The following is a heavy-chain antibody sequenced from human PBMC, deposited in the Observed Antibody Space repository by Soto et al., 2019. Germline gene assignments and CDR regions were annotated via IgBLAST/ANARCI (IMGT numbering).Heavy chain of an antibody. CDR2: TSYDGKNK. V-gene: IGHV3-30*04. J-gene: IGHJ6*02. CDR1: GFTFSNYA. CDR3: ANHIKVGARALTRYGMDV. D-gene: IGHD1-26*01. Sequence: GGSLRLSCAASGFTFSNYAMHWVRQAPGKGLEWVAVTSYDGKNKYDADSVKGRFTISRDNSKNTLYLQMNSLRGEDTAVYYCANHIKVGARALTRYGMDVWGQGTTVTVSS.